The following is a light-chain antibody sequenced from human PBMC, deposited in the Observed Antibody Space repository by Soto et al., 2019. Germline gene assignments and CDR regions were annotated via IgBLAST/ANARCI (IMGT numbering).Light chain of an antibody. J-gene: IGLJ1*01. CDR3: SSYTSSTAYV. V-gene: IGLV2-14*01. Sequence: QSVLTQPASVSGSPGQSITISCTGTSSDVGGYNYVSWYQLHPGKAPKLMVYEVSNRLSGVSNRFSGSKSGNTASLTISGLQAEDEADYYCSSYTSSTAYVFGTGTKVTVL. CDR1: SSDVGGYNY. CDR2: EVS.